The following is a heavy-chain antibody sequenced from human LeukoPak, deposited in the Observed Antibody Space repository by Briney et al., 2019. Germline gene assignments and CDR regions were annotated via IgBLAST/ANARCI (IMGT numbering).Heavy chain of an antibody. J-gene: IGHJ6*03. CDR2: MNPNSGNT. CDR3: ARVPTAHYDFWSGYYNYMDV. V-gene: IGHV1-8*01. Sequence: ASVKVSCKASGYTFTSYDINWVRQATGQGLEWMGWMNPNSGNTGYAQKFQGRVTMTRNTSISTAYMELRSLRSEDTAVYYCARVPTAHYDFWSGYYNYMDVWGKGTTVTVSS. CDR1: GYTFTSYD. D-gene: IGHD3-3*01.